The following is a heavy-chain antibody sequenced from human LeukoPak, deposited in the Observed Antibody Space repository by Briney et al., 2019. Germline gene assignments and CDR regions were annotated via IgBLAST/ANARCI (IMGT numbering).Heavy chain of an antibody. CDR3: ARVLASQLTSTFYYGMDV. J-gene: IGHJ6*02. CDR2: IYYSGST. V-gene: IGHV4-59*01. CDR1: GGSISSYY. D-gene: IGHD6-6*01. Sequence: SETLSLTCTVSGGSISSYYWTWIRQPPGKGLEWIGYIYYSGSTNYNPSLKSRVTISVDTSKNQFSLKLSSVTAADTAVYYCARVLASQLTSTFYYGMDVWGQGTTVTVSS.